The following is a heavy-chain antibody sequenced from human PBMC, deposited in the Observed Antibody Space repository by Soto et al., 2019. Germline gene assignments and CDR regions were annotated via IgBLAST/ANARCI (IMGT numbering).Heavy chain of an antibody. V-gene: IGHV1-18*04. CDR2: ISAYNGNT. J-gene: IGHJ6*03. CDR1: GYTFTSYG. CDR3: ARQHYYGSGSYYKAGYYYXMDG. D-gene: IGHD3-10*01. Sequence: ASVKVSCKASGYTFTSYGISWVRQAPGQGLEWMGWISAYNGNTNYAQKLQGRVTMTTDTSTSTAYMELRSLRSDDTAVYYCARQHYYGSGSYYKAGYYYXMDGWGKGTTVTVSS.